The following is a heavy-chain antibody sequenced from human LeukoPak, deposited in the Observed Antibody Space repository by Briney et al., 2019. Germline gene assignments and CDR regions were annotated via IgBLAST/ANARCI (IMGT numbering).Heavy chain of an antibody. D-gene: IGHD3-22*01. Sequence: PSETLSLTCTVSGGSISSGDYYWSWIRQPPGKGLEWIAYMYYSGSTYYNPSLQSRVTMSADTSKTQLSLKLSSVTAADTAVYYCARPYYYDSRIDPWGQGILVTVSS. CDR3: ARPYYYDSRIDP. V-gene: IGHV4-30-4*01. CDR2: MYYSGST. J-gene: IGHJ5*02. CDR1: GGSISSGDYY.